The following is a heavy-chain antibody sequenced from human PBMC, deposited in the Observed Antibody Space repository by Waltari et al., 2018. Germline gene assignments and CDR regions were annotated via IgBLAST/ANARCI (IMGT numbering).Heavy chain of an antibody. CDR2: IYYSGST. D-gene: IGHD1-7*01. CDR3: ARTITGTVDY. J-gene: IGHJ4*02. Sequence: QVQLQESGPGLVKPSETLSITCTVSGGSISSHYWSWIRQPPGKGLEWIGYIYYSGSTNYNHSLKSRGTISVDTSTIQFSLKLSSVTAADTAVYYCARTITGTVDYRGQVTLVTVSS. V-gene: IGHV4-59*11. CDR1: GGSISSHY.